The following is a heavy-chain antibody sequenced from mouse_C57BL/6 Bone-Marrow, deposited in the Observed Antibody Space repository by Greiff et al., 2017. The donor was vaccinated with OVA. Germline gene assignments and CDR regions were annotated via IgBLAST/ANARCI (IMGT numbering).Heavy chain of an antibody. CDR2: IYPRSGNT. J-gene: IGHJ1*03. Sequence: QVHVKQSGAELARPGASVKLSCKASGYTFTSYGISWVKQRTGQGLEWIGEIYPRSGNTYYNEKFKGKATLTADKSSSTAYMELRSLTSEDSAVYFCARYGNYGGWYFDVWGTGTTVTVSS. CDR1: GYTFTSYG. D-gene: IGHD2-1*01. V-gene: IGHV1-81*01. CDR3: ARYGNYGGWYFDV.